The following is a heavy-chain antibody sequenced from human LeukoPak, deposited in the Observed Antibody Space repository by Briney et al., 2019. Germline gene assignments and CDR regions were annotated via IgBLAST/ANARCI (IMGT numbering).Heavy chain of an antibody. CDR1: GYTLTSYS. V-gene: IGHV1-18*01. Sequence: ASVKVSCKASGYTLTSYSISWVRQAPGQGLEWMGWISAYNGNTDLAQKLQGRVTMTTDTSTSTAYMELSSLRSEDTAVYYCARRVGGREYYGPYYFDYWGQGTLVTVSS. D-gene: IGHD3-10*01. CDR3: ARRVGGREYYGPYYFDY. J-gene: IGHJ4*02. CDR2: ISAYNGNT.